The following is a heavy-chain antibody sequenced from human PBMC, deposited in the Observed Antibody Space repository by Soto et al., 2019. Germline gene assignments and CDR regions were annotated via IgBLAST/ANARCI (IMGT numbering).Heavy chain of an antibody. CDR3: ARQGCSGGSCYYDYYYMDV. D-gene: IGHD2-15*01. CDR1: GYSFTSYW. J-gene: IGHJ6*03. Sequence: GESLKISCKGSGYSFTSYWIGWVRQMPGKGLEWMGIIYPGDSDTRYSPSFQGQVTISADKSISTTYLQWSSLKASDTAMYYCARQGCSGGSCYYDYYYMDVWGKGTTVTVSS. V-gene: IGHV5-51*01. CDR2: IYPGDSDT.